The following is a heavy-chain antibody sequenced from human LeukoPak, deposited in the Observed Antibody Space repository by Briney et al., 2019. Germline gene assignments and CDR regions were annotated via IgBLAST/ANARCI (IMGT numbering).Heavy chain of an antibody. CDR3: AKDGLDCSGGSCYSRDYFDY. D-gene: IGHD2-15*01. CDR1: GFTFSSYA. J-gene: IGHJ4*02. Sequence: PGGSLRLSCAASGFTFSSYAMSWVRQAPGKGLEWVSAISGSGGSTYYADSVKGRFTISRDNSKNTLYLQMNSLRAEGTAVYYCAKDGLDCSGGSCYSRDYFDYWGQGTLVTVSS. CDR2: ISGSGGST. V-gene: IGHV3-23*01.